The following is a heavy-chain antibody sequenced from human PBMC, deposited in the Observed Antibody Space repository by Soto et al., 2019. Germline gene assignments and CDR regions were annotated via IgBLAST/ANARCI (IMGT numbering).Heavy chain of an antibody. D-gene: IGHD3-3*01. Sequence: GGSLRLSCAASGFTFSSYAMHWVCQAPGKGLEWVAVISYDGSNKYYADSVKGRFTISRDNSKNTLYLQMNSLRAEDTAVYYCAKTWYFDFWSGYLYYFDYRGQRPLFTVSS. CDR2: ISYDGSNK. CDR1: GFTFSSYA. CDR3: AKTWYFDFWSGYLYYFDY. V-gene: IGHV3-30-3*02. J-gene: IGHJ4*02.